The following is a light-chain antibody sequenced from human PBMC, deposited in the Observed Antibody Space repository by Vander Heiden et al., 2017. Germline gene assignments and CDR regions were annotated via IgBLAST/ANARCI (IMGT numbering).Light chain of an antibody. Sequence: QSVLTQPPSVSAAAGQKVTISCSGGSSNNGKKFVSWYQHLPGAAPKLLIYENNKRPSGIPARFAGSKSGTSGTLDITGLQSGDEGDYYCGTWDSSLSAYVFGTGTEVTVL. CDR1: SSNNGKKF. J-gene: IGLJ1*01. CDR2: ENN. CDR3: GTWDSSLSAYV. V-gene: IGLV1-51*01.